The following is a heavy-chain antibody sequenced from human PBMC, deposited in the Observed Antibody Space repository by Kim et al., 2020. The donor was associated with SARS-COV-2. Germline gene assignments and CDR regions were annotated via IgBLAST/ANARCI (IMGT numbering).Heavy chain of an antibody. D-gene: IGHD6-19*01. CDR2: IYYSGST. V-gene: IGHV4-61*01. Sequence: SETLPLTCTVSGGSVSSGSYYWSWIRQPPGKGLEWIGYIYYSGSTNYNPSLKSRVTISVDTSKNQFSLKLSSVTAADTAVYYCARSIAVAVSVDYWGQGTLVTVSS. CDR1: GGSVSSGSYY. CDR3: ARSIAVAVSVDY. J-gene: IGHJ4*02.